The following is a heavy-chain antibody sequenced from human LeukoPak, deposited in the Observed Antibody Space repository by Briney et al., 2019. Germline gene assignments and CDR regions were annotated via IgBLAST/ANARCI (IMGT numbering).Heavy chain of an antibody. CDR3: AKGESITSAWFES. D-gene: IGHD5-24*01. CDR2: IRYDGSNK. Sequence: GGSLRLSCAASGFTFSSYGMHWVRQAPGKGLEWVAFIRYDGSNKYYADSVKGRFTISRDNSKNTLYLQMNSLRAEDTAVYYCAKGESITSAWFESWGQGTLVTVSS. V-gene: IGHV3-30*02. J-gene: IGHJ5*01. CDR1: GFTFSSYG.